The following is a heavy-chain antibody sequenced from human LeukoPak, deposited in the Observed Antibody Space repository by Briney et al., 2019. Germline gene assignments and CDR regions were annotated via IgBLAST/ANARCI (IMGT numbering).Heavy chain of an antibody. CDR2: INSDGSRT. V-gene: IGHV3-74*01. Sequence: GGSLRLSCAASGFTFSSYWMSWVRQVPGKGLVWVSHINSDGSRTSYADSVKGRFTISRDNAKNSLYLQMNSLRAEDTAVYYCARGLNYYDSSDPPEPFDYWGQGTLVTVSS. CDR3: ARGLNYYDSSDPPEPFDY. CDR1: GFTFSSYW. D-gene: IGHD3-22*01. J-gene: IGHJ4*02.